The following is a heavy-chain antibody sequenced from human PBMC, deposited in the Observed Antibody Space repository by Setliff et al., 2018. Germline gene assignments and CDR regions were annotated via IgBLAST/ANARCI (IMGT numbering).Heavy chain of an antibody. J-gene: IGHJ4*02. Sequence: ASVKVSCKASGFSFSNYGITWVRQAPGRGLEWLGWISGYTGNTNSVQKLRGRVTMTTDTSTSTAYLELGSLTTDDTAVYYCARDEASCGGDCYSRGYSDFWGQGTLVTVSS. CDR1: GFSFSNYG. V-gene: IGHV1-18*01. CDR3: ARDEASCGGDCYSRGYSDF. CDR2: ISGYTGNT. D-gene: IGHD2-21*01.